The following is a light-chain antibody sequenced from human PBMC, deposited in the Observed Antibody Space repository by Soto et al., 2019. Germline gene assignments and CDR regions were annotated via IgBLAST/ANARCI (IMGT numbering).Light chain of an antibody. CDR1: SSNIGSNY. J-gene: IGLJ1*01. CDR2: DDD. Sequence: QLVLTQPPSASGTPGQRVTISCSGSSSNIGSNYVSWYQQLPGTAPKLLIYDDDKRPSGIPDRFSGSKSGTSATLGITGFQTGDEADYYCGSWDSSLSAYVFGTGTKLTVL. CDR3: GSWDSSLSAYV. V-gene: IGLV1-51*01.